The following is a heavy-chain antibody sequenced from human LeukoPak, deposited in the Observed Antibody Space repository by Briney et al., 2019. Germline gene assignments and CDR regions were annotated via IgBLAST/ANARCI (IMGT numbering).Heavy chain of an antibody. D-gene: IGHD2-15*01. CDR3: AREGVVGAFDI. V-gene: IGHV3-53*04. Sequence: GGSLRLSCAVSGFSDDYTYMTWVRQAPGKGLEWVSIIYSGDSTYYADSVKGRFTISRHNSKNTLYLQMNSLRLDDTAVYYRAREGVVGAFDIWGQGTMVTVSS. J-gene: IGHJ3*02. CDR2: IYSGDST. CDR1: GFSDDYTY.